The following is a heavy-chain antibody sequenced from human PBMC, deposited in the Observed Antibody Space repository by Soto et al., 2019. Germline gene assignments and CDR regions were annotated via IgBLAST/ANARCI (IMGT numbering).Heavy chain of an antibody. J-gene: IGHJ6*02. CDR3: ARDSPYPSEWLRSYYYYYGMDV. CDR1: GGSVSSGSYY. D-gene: IGHD5-12*01. V-gene: IGHV4-61*01. Sequence: SETLSLTCTVSGGSVSSGSYYWSWIRQPPGKGLEWIGYIYYSGSTNYNPSLKSRVTISVDTSKNQFSLKLSSVTAADTAVYYCARDSPYPSEWLRSYYYYYGMDVWGQGTTVTVS. CDR2: IYYSGST.